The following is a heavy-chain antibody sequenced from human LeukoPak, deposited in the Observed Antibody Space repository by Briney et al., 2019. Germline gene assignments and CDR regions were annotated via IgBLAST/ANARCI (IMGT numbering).Heavy chain of an antibody. D-gene: IGHD5-12*01. V-gene: IGHV3-11*01. CDR2: ISSSGSTI. Sequence: GGSLRLSCAASGFTFSDYYMSWIRQAPGRGLEWLSYISSSGSTIYYADSVKGRFTISRDNAKKSLYLQMNSLRAEDTAVYYCAKCGYDFYYYYYMDVWGKGTTVTVSS. J-gene: IGHJ6*03. CDR3: AKCGYDFYYYYYMDV. CDR1: GFTFSDYY.